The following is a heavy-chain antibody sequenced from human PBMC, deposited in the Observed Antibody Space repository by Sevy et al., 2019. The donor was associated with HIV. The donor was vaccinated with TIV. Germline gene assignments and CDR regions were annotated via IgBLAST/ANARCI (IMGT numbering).Heavy chain of an antibody. J-gene: IGHJ4*02. Sequence: GGSLRLSCAASGFTFSSYSMNWVRQAPGKGLEWVSSISSSSSYIYYADSVKGRFTISRDNAKNSLYLQMNSLRAEDTAVYDCARGLMVRGVLSSDYWGQGTLVTVSS. CDR1: GFTFSSYS. CDR3: ARGLMVRGVLSSDY. D-gene: IGHD3-10*01. CDR2: ISSSSSYI. V-gene: IGHV3-21*01.